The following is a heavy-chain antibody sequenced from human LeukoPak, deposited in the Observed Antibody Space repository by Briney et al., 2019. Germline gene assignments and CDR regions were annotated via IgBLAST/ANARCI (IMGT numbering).Heavy chain of an antibody. CDR2: ISGSGGST. Sequence: GSLRLSCAASGFTFSSYAMSWVRQAPGKGLEWVSAISGSGGSTYYADSVKGRFTISRDNSKNTLYLQMNSLRAEDTAVYYCAKGHGSGSYYKGFDYRGQGTLVTVSS. CDR3: AKGHGSGSYYKGFDY. D-gene: IGHD3-10*01. CDR1: GFTFSSYA. J-gene: IGHJ4*02. V-gene: IGHV3-23*01.